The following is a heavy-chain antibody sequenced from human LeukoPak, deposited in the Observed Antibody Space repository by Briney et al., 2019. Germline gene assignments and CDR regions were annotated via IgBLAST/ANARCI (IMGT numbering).Heavy chain of an antibody. J-gene: IGHJ4*02. V-gene: IGHV4-34*01. CDR1: GGSFSGYY. D-gene: IGHD3-22*01. CDR2: INHSGST. CDR3: ARGLGSSSGYSLDY. Sequence: PSETLSLTCAVYGGSFSGYYWSWIRQPPGKGLEWIGEINHSGSTNYNPSLKGRVTISVDTSKNQFSLKLSSVTAADTAVYYCARGLGSSSGYSLDYWGQGTLVTVSS.